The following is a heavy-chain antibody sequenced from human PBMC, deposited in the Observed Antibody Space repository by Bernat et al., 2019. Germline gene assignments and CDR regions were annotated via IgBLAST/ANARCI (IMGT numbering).Heavy chain of an antibody. CDR3: AKAYDILTGYYLGLDY. CDR1: GFTFSSYG. V-gene: IGHV3-30*18. Sequence: QVQLVESGGGVVQPGRSLRLSCAASGFTFSSYGMHWVRRAPGKGLEWVAVISYDGSNKYYADSVKGRFTISRDNSKNTLYLQMNSLRAEDTAVYYCAKAYDILTGYYLGLDYWGQGTLVTVSS. CDR2: ISYDGSNK. D-gene: IGHD3-9*01. J-gene: IGHJ4*02.